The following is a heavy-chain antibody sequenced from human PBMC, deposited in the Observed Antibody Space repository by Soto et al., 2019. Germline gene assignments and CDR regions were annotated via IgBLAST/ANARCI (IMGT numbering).Heavy chain of an antibody. CDR1: GFTFSSYG. V-gene: IGHV3-33*01. CDR3: ARDGPYYYDSSGYYSPIDY. Sequence: QVQLVESGGGVVQPGRSLRLSCAASGFTFSSYGMHWVRQAPGKGLEWVAVIWYDGSNKYYADSVKGRFTISRDNSKNTLYLQMTSLRAEDTAVYYCARDGPYYYDSSGYYSPIDYWGQGTLVTVSS. D-gene: IGHD3-22*01. J-gene: IGHJ4*02. CDR2: IWYDGSNK.